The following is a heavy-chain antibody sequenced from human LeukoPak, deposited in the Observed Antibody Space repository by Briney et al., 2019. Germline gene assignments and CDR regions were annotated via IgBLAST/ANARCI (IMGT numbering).Heavy chain of an antibody. V-gene: IGHV3-48*03. CDR3: ARQTTNDAFDI. Sequence: PGGSLGLSCAASRFTFSSYEMNWVRQAPGKGLEWVSYISSSGSTIYYADSVKGRFTISRDNAKNSLYLQMNSLRAEDTAVYYCARQTTNDAFDIWGQGTMVTVSS. D-gene: IGHD1-26*01. CDR2: ISSSGSTI. CDR1: RFTFSSYE. J-gene: IGHJ3*02.